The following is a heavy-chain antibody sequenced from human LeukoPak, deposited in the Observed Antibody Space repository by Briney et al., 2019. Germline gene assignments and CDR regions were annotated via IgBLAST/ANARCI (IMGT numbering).Heavy chain of an antibody. CDR1: GASISAFH. V-gene: IGHV4-4*07. Sequence: PSETLSLTCTVSGASISAFHWTWFRQPAGKGLEWIGLIYSSGSTLFNPSLKSRVAMSVDLTKNQLSLKLTSVTAADTAVYYCARLRPFDYWGQGTLVTVSS. CDR2: IYSSGST. J-gene: IGHJ4*02. CDR3: ARLRPFDY.